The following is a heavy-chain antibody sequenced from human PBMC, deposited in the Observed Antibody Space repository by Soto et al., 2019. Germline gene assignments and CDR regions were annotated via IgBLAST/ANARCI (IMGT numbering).Heavy chain of an antibody. V-gene: IGHV3-30-3*01. J-gene: IGHJ6*02. CDR3: ARDGTRSNGYYYYGLDV. D-gene: IGHD2-8*01. Sequence: GGSLRLSCAASGVTFRNYGIHWVRQAPGKGLEWVALISSDGSDKYYADSVRGRFTISRDNSKNTNSLQMNSLRGEDTAVYFCARDGTRSNGYYYYGLDVWGPGTTVTVSS. CDR1: GVTFRNYG. CDR2: ISSDGSDK.